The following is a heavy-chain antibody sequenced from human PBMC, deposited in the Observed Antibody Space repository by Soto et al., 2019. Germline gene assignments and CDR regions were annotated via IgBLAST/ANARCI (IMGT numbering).Heavy chain of an antibody. V-gene: IGHV1-3*01. CDR1: GYTFTSYA. D-gene: IGHD3-16*02. J-gene: IGHJ4*02. Sequence: GASVKVSCKASGYTFTSYAMNWVRQAPGQRLEWMGWINGGNGDTKYSQRFQDRVTITRDTSANTVYMELSSLTSEDTAIYYCARGTSSLYRAGFRWGRGTPITVSS. CDR2: INGGNGDT. CDR3: ARGTSSLYRAGFR.